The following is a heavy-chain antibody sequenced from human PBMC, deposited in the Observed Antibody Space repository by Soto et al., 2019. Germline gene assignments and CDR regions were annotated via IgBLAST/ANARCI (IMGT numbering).Heavy chain of an antibody. J-gene: IGHJ5*02. CDR1: GGSFSGYY. D-gene: IGHD3-3*01. CDR3: ARGQYDFWSALSNWFDP. CDR2: INHSGST. V-gene: IGHV4-34*01. Sequence: SETLSLTCAVYGGSFSGYYWSWIRQPPGKGLEWIGEINHSGSTNYNPSLKSRVTISVDTSKNQFSLKLSSVTAADTAVYYCARGQYDFWSALSNWFDPWGQGTLVTVSS.